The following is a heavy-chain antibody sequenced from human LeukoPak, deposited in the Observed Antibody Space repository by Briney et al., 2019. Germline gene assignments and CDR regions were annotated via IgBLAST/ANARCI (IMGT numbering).Heavy chain of an antibody. CDR3: ARDAGYCSGGSCPYNWFDP. D-gene: IGHD2-15*01. Sequence: VASVKVSCKASGYTFTSYDINWVRQATGQGLEWMGWMNPNSGNTGYAQKFQGRVTMTRNTSISTAYMELSSLRSEDTAVYYCARDAGYCSGGSCPYNWFDPWGQGTLVTVSS. J-gene: IGHJ5*02. CDR1: GYTFTSYD. CDR2: MNPNSGNT. V-gene: IGHV1-8*01.